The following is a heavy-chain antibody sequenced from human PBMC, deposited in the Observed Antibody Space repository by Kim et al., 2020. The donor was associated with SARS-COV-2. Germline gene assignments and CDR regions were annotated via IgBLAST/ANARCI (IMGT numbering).Heavy chain of an antibody. CDR3: AKVDRITVTTEGGAFDI. CDR2: ISGSGGST. Sequence: GGSLRLSCAASGFTFSSYAMSWVRQAPGKGLEWVSAISGSGGSTYYADSVKGRFTISRDNSKNTLYLQMNSLRAEDTAVYYCAKVDRITVTTEGGAFDIWGQGTMVTVSS. J-gene: IGHJ3*02. D-gene: IGHD4-17*01. CDR1: GFTFSSYA. V-gene: IGHV3-23*01.